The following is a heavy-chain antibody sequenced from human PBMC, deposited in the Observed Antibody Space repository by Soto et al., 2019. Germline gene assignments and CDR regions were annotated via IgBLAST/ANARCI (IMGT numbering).Heavy chain of an antibody. D-gene: IGHD5-12*01. V-gene: IGHV1-18*01. J-gene: IGHJ5*02. CDR3: ARDYGLDIVATPNGPNWFDP. Sequence: ASVKVSCKASGYTFTSYGISWVRPAPGQGLEWMGWISAYNGNTNYAQKLQGRVTMTTDTSTSTAYMELRSLRSDDTAVYYCARDYGLDIVATPNGPNWFDPWGQGTLVTVSS. CDR2: ISAYNGNT. CDR1: GYTFTSYG.